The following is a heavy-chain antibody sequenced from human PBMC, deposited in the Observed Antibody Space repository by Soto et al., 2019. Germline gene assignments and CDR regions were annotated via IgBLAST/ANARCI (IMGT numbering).Heavy chain of an antibody. J-gene: IGHJ4*02. CDR1: GYTFTIYA. CDR2: INAGNGNT. Sequence: ASVNVSCKAAGYTFTIYAMHLVRQAPRQRLEWMGWINAGNGNTKYSQKFQGRVTITRDTSASTAYMELSSLRSEDTAVYYCARAYYYDSSGYYLPFDYWGQGTLVTVSS. CDR3: ARAYYYDSSGYYLPFDY. D-gene: IGHD3-22*01. V-gene: IGHV1-3*01.